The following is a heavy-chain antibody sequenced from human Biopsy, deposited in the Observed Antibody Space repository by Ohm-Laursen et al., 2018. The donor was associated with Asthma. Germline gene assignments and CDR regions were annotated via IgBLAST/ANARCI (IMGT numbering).Heavy chain of an antibody. CDR2: ISVYNGNT. J-gene: IGHJ6*02. Sequence: ASVKVSCKVSGGTFSNYAISWARQAPGQGLEWMGWISVYNGNTKVAQKLQDRVTMITDTSTSTAYMELRSLRSDDTAVYFCARAVDYSHYYGIDVWGQGTTVTVS. V-gene: IGHV1-18*01. CDR1: GGTFSNYA. CDR3: ARAVDYSHYYGIDV. D-gene: IGHD3-10*01.